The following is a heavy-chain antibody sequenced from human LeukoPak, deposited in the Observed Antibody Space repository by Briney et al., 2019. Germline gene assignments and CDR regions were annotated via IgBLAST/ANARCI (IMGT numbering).Heavy chain of an antibody. J-gene: IGHJ4*02. CDR3: ARVLGSRGNYFDY. V-gene: IGHV3-23*01. CDR1: GFTFSSYA. D-gene: IGHD3-10*01. Sequence: GGSLRLSCAASGFTFSSYAMSWVRQAPGKGLERVSAISGSGGSTYYADSVKGRFTISRDNSKNTLYLQMNSLRAEDTALYYCARVLGSRGNYFDYWGQGTLVTVSS. CDR2: ISGSGGST.